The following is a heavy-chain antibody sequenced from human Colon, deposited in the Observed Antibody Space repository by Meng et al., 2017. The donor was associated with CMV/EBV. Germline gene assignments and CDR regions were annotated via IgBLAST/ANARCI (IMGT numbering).Heavy chain of an antibody. D-gene: IGHD3-10*01. CDR1: GYSFTSYW. CDR3: ARLGGSGSREVIDGMDV. CDR2: IYPGDSDT. J-gene: IGHJ6*02. V-gene: IGHV5-51*01. Sequence: GGSLRLSCKGSGYSFTSYWIGWVRQMPGKGLEWMGIIYPGDSDTRYSPSFQGQVTISADKSISTAYLQWSSLKASDTAMYYCARLGGSGSREVIDGMDVWGQGTTVTVSS.